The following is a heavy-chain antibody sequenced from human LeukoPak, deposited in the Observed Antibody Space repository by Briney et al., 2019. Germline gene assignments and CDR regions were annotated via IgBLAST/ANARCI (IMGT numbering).Heavy chain of an antibody. J-gene: IGHJ4*02. CDR1: GFTFSSYS. D-gene: IGHD1-7*01. Sequence: GGSLRLSCAASGFTFSSYSMNWVRQAPGKGLGWVSSISSSSSYIYYADSVKGRFTISRDNAKNSLYLQMNSLRAEDTAVYYCARDRITGTTDYFDYWGQGTLVTVSS. CDR3: ARDRITGTTDYFDY. V-gene: IGHV3-21*01. CDR2: ISSSSSYI.